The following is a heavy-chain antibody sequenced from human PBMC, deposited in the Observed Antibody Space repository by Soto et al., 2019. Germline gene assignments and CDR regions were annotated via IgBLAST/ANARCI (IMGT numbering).Heavy chain of an antibody. CDR1: GYTFSNFW. V-gene: IGHV5-51*01. J-gene: IGHJ4*02. Sequence: GESLKISCQCSGYTFSNFWIGWVRQLPGQGLEWMGIIYPGDHETRYSPSFLGKVTTSAETSINTAYLQWSSLEASDSAFYFCARSPRSSPYFDFWGQGALVTVSS. D-gene: IGHD6-13*01. CDR2: IYPGDHET. CDR3: ARSPRSSPYFDF.